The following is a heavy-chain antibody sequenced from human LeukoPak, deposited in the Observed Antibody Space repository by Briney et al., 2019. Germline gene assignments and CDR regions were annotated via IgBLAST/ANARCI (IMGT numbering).Heavy chain of an antibody. CDR2: IIPILGTA. V-gene: IGHV1-69*13. J-gene: IGHJ6*02. Sequence: SVKVSCKASGGTFSSYAISWVRQAPGQGLEWMGGIIPILGTANYAQKFQGRVTITADESTSTAYMELSSLRSEDTAVYYCAKPIAARFYYYYGMDVWGQGITVTVSS. D-gene: IGHD6-6*01. CDR1: GGTFSSYA. CDR3: AKPIAARFYYYYGMDV.